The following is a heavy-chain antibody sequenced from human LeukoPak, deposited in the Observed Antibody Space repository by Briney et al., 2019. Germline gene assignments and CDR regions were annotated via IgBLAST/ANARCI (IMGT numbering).Heavy chain of an antibody. Sequence: SETLSLTCAVYGGSFSGYYWGWIRQPPGKGLEWIGEINHSGSTNYNPSLKSRVTISVDTSKNQFSLKLSSVTAADTAVYYCARGTRPFDYWGQGTLVTVSS. J-gene: IGHJ4*02. CDR3: ARGTRPFDY. CDR1: GGSFSGYY. V-gene: IGHV4-34*01. CDR2: INHSGST.